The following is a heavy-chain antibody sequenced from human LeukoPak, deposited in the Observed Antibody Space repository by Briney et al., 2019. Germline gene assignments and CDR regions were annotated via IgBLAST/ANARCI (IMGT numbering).Heavy chain of an antibody. CDR3: ARGGHYYSYSMDV. Sequence: ASVKVSCKASGYSFTDYYMHWVRQAPAQGLESRGWINPDSGGTNYPQKFQGRVTMTRDTSISTAYMELSRLRSDDTAVYYCARGGHYYSYSMDVWGKGTTVTVSS. CDR2: INPDSGGT. V-gene: IGHV1-2*02. CDR1: GYSFTDYY. J-gene: IGHJ6*03.